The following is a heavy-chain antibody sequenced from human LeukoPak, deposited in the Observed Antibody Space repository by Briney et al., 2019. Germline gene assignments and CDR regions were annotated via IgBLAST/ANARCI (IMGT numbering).Heavy chain of an antibody. J-gene: IGHJ3*02. CDR3: ARGITMIVVAHPYDAFDI. V-gene: IGHV3-7*01. CDR1: GFTFSSYW. CDR2: IKQDGSEK. Sequence: GGSLRLSCAASGFTFSSYWMSWVRQAPGKGLEWVANIKQDGSEKYYVDSVKGRFTISRDNAKNSLYLQMNSLRAEDTAAYYCARGITMIVVAHPYDAFDIWGQGTMVTVSS. D-gene: IGHD3-22*01.